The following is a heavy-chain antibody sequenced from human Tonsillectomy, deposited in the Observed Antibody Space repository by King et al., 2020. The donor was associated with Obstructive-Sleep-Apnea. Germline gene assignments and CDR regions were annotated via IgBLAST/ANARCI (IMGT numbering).Heavy chain of an antibody. CDR1: GFTFNSYA. CDR2: VSGSGDNT. CDR3: AKDICTNGVCTYDY. Sequence: VQLVESGGGLVQPGGSLRLSCAASGFTFNSYAMNWVRQAPGKGLAWVSGVSGSGDNTFYADSVKGRFTISRDNSKRTVYLQMNSLRAEDTAVYYCAKDICTNGVCTYDYWGQGTLVTVSS. J-gene: IGHJ4*02. V-gene: IGHV3-23*04. D-gene: IGHD2-8*01.